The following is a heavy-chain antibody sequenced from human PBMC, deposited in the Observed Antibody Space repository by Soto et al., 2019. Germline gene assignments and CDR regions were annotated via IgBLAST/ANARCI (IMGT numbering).Heavy chain of an antibody. D-gene: IGHD6-19*01. V-gene: IGHV1-3*01. CDR2: INGGNGNT. CDR3: ARDQRRPAGRDFSYYGMDV. CDR1: GYSFSSHA. Sequence: ASVKVSCKASGYSFSSHAMHWARQAPGQGLEWLGWINGGNGNTKYSQRFQGRVIITRDTSASTAYMEVNSLTSEDTAVYYCARDQRRPAGRDFSYYGMDVWGQETAVTVSS. J-gene: IGHJ6*02.